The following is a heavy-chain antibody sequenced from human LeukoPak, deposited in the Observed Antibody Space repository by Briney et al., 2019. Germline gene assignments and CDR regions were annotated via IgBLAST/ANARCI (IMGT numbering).Heavy chain of an antibody. D-gene: IGHD2-2*01. V-gene: IGHV4-31*03. CDR3: ARSSAVVVPAARGKNWFDP. Sequence: SETLSLTCTVSGGSISSGGYYWSWIRQHPGKGLEWIGYIYYSGSTYYNPSLKSRVTISVDTSKNQFSLKLSSVTAADTAVYYCARSSAVVVPAARGKNWFDPWGQGTLVTVSS. CDR1: GGSISSGGYY. J-gene: IGHJ5*02. CDR2: IYYSGST.